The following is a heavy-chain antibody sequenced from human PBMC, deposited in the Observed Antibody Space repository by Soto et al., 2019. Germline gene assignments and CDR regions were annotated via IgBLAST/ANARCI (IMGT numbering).Heavy chain of an antibody. CDR3: AREKRAIVVPAADYYYYYGMDV. D-gene: IGHD2-2*01. CDR1: GFTFSSYS. CDR2: ISSSSSYI. J-gene: IGHJ6*02. Sequence: GGSLRLSCAASGFTFSSYSMNWVRQAPGKGLEWVSSISSSSSYIYYADSVKGRFTISRDNAKNSLYLQMNSLRAEDTAVYYCAREKRAIVVPAADYYYYYGMDVWGQGTTVTVS. V-gene: IGHV3-21*01.